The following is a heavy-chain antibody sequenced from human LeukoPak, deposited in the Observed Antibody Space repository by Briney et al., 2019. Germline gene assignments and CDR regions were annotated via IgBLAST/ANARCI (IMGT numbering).Heavy chain of an antibody. CDR1: GGSIFNFY. CDR3: ARGHPPNLDV. V-gene: IGHV4-59*01. Sequence: SETLSLTCTVSGGSIFNFYWDWIRQPPGKGLEWIGYIYHSGSTNYSPSLKSRVTISLDTSNNQFSLRLSSVTAADTAVYYCARGHPPNLDVWGQGTTVTVSS. J-gene: IGHJ6*02. CDR2: IYHSGST.